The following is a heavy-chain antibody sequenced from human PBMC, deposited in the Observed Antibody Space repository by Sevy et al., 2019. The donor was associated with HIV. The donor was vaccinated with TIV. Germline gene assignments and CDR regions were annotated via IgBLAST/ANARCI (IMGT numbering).Heavy chain of an antibody. V-gene: IGHV3-30*02. CDR1: GFTFSSYG. D-gene: IGHD6-13*01. CDR2: IRYDGSNK. Sequence: GGSLRLSCAASGFTFSSYGMHWVRQAPGKGLEWVAFIRYDGSNKYYADSVKGRFTISRDNSKNTLYLQMNSLRAEDTAGYYCANGPEQQLPYYYYGMDVWGQGTTVTVSS. CDR3: ANGPEQQLPYYYYGMDV. J-gene: IGHJ6*02.